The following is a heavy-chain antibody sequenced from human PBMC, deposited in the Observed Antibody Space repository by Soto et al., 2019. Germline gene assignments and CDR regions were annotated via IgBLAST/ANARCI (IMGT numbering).Heavy chain of an antibody. CDR3: ARQVVDGTVAGTGSFDS. D-gene: IGHD6-19*01. J-gene: IGHJ4*02. CDR1: GGSISSGDYY. Sequence: SSETLSLTCTVSGGSISSGDYYWSWIRQPPGKGLEWIGCFYYSGSTYYNPSLKSRVSISVDTSENQFSLKLSSVTAADTAVYYCARQVVDGTVAGTGSFDSWGQGTLVTVSS. V-gene: IGHV4-39*01. CDR2: FYYSGST.